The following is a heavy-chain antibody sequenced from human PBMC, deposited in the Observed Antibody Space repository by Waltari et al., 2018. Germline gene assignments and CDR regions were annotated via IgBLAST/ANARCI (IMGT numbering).Heavy chain of an antibody. Sequence: QVQLVESGGGVVQFGKSLRLSCAASGFTFNDYAIHWVRQAPGKGVDWMAVRSDDGSKRHYADSVKGRFTISRENSKHTVYLQRNSLRSEDTAVYYCARDLDDFWTGFSPDYWGQGTLVTVSS. J-gene: IGHJ4*02. D-gene: IGHD3-3*01. V-gene: IGHV3-30-3*01. CDR3: ARDLDDFWTGFSPDY. CDR1: GFTFNDYA. CDR2: RSDDGSKR.